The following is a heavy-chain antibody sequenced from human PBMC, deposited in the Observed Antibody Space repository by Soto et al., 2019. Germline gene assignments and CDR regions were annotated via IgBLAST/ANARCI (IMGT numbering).Heavy chain of an antibody. CDR1: GYPFTSYG. V-gene: IGHV1-18*01. CDR2: ISIYNGNT. CDR3: ASGFLSVVPYDYYGLDV. J-gene: IGHJ6*01. Sequence: QVQLVQSGVEVKNPGASVRVSCKASGYPFTSYGISWVRQAPGQGLEWMGWISIYNGNTNYAREFQGRVTMTTDTSTSTAYMELRSLGSDDTAVYYCASGFLSVVPYDYYGLDVW. D-gene: IGHD2-15*01.